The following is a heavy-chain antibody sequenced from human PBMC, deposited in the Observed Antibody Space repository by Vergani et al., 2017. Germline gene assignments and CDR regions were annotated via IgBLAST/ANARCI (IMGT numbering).Heavy chain of an antibody. CDR2: IYYSGST. D-gene: IGHD3-3*01. Sequence: QVQLQESGPGLVKPSETLSLTCTVSGGSISSYYWSWIRQPPGKGLEWIGYIYYSGSTNYNPSLKSRVTISVDTSKNQFSLKLSSVTAADTAVYYCARVSSCACWSGYPEWYFDYWGRGTLVTVSS. CDR1: GGSISSYY. CDR3: ARVSSCACWSGYPEWYFDY. V-gene: IGHV4-59*01. J-gene: IGHJ2*01.